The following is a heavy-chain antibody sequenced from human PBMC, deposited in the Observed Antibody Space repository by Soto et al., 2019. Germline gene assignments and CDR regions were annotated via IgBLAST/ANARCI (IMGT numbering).Heavy chain of an antibody. V-gene: IGHV3-15*01. D-gene: IGHD3-10*01. J-gene: IGHJ6*02. CDR2: IKSKTDGGTT. Sequence: GSLRLSCPASGFTFSNAWMSWVRQAPGKGLEWVGRIKSKTDGGTTDYAAPVKGRCTISRDDSKNTLYLQMNSLKTEDTAAYYCTTGRDETLWFGELWNYYYGMDVWGQGTTVTVSS. CDR3: TTGRDETLWFGELWNYYYGMDV. CDR1: GFTFSNAW.